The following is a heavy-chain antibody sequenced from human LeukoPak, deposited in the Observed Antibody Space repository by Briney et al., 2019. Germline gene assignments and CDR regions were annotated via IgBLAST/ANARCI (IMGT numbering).Heavy chain of an antibody. CDR3: ARDYDILTGGPKDY. D-gene: IGHD3-9*01. CDR1: GFTFSSYW. V-gene: IGHV3-7*03. Sequence: GGSLRLSCAASGFTFSSYWMSWVRQAPGKGLEWVANIKQDGSEKYYVGSVKGRFTISRDNAKNSLYLQMNSLRAEDTAVYYCARDYDILTGGPKDYWGQGTLVTVSS. CDR2: IKQDGSEK. J-gene: IGHJ4*02.